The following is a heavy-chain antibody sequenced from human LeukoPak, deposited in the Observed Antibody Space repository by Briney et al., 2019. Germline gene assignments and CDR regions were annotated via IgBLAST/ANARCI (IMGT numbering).Heavy chain of an antibody. CDR1: GGSISSYY. J-gene: IGHJ4*02. Sequence: SETLSLTCTVSGGSISSYYWSWIRQPPGKGLEWIGYIYYSGSTNYNPSLKSRVTMSVDTSKNQFSLKLSSVTAADTAVYYRARSGSYHHNYFDYWGQGTLVTVSS. D-gene: IGHD1-26*01. V-gene: IGHV4-59*08. CDR3: ARSGSYHHNYFDY. CDR2: IYYSGST.